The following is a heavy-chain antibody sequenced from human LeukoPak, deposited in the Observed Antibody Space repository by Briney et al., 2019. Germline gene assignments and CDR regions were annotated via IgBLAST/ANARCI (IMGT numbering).Heavy chain of an antibody. D-gene: IGHD2-15*01. Sequence: ASVKVSCKASGYTFTGYYMHWVRQAPGQGLEWMGWINPKSGGTNYARKFQGRVTLTRDTSISTAYMELSRLRSDDTAVYYCARGGSSGGSCYSCFSPDYWGQGTLVTVSS. CDR3: ARGGSSGGSCYSCFSPDY. V-gene: IGHV1-2*02. CDR1: GYTFTGYY. CDR2: INPKSGGT. J-gene: IGHJ4*02.